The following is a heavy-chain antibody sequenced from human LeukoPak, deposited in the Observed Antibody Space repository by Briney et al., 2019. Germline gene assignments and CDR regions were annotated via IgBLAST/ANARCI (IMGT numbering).Heavy chain of an antibody. V-gene: IGHV1-2*02. CDR2: INPNSGGT. J-gene: IGHJ5*02. Sequence: ASVKVSCKASGYTFTGYYMHWVRQAPGQGLEWMGWINPNSGGTNYAQKFQGRVTMTRDTSISTAYVELSRLRSDDTAVYYCARDWTGCCSSTSCYVWNWFDPWGQGTLVTVSS. CDR1: GYTFTGYY. CDR3: ARDWTGCCSSTSCYVWNWFDP. D-gene: IGHD2-2*01.